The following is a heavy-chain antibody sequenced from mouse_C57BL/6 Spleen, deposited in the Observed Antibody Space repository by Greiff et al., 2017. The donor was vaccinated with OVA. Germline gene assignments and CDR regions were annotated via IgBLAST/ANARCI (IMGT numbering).Heavy chain of an antibody. CDR2: IYPGSGNT. Sequence: QVQLQQSGPELVKPGASVKISCKASGYSFTSYFIHWVKQRPGQGLEWIGWIYPGSGNTKYNEKFKGKATLTADTSSSTAYMQLSSLTSEDSAVYYCAKAYDGYPDYWGKGTTLTVSS. CDR1: GYSFTSYF. V-gene: IGHV1-66*01. J-gene: IGHJ2*01. D-gene: IGHD2-3*01. CDR3: AKAYDGYPDY.